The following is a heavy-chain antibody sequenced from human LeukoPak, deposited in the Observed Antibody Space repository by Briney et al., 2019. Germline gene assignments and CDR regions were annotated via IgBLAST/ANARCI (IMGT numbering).Heavy chain of an antibody. Sequence: PGGSLRLSCAASGFTFSSYSMNWVRQAPGKGLEWVSSISSSSSYIYYADSVKGRFTISRDNAKNSLYLQMNSLRAEDTAVYYCARESPVSSGPQWHAFDSWGQGTMVTVSS. CDR3: ARESPVSSGPQWHAFDS. CDR1: GFTFSSYS. D-gene: IGHD3-22*01. CDR2: ISSSSSYI. V-gene: IGHV3-21*01. J-gene: IGHJ3*02.